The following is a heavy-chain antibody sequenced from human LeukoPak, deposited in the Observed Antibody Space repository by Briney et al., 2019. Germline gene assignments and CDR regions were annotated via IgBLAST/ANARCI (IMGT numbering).Heavy chain of an antibody. CDR3: ARDPSYYYDSSGSSGY. CDR1: GYTFTSND. D-gene: IGHD3-22*01. Sequence: ASVKVSCKASGYTFTSNDFSWVRQAPGQGLEWMGWMNPNSGNTGYAQKFQGRVTMTRNTSISTAYMELSSLRSEDTAVYYCARDPSYYYDSSGSSGYWGQGTLVTVSS. J-gene: IGHJ4*02. V-gene: IGHV1-8*02. CDR2: MNPNSGNT.